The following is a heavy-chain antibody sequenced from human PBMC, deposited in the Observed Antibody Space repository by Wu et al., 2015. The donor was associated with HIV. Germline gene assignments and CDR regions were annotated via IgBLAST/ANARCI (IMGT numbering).Heavy chain of an antibody. D-gene: IGHD3-10*01. V-gene: IGHV1-18*01. CDR3: YATYGSGSYLLDY. CDR2: ISAYNGDT. Sequence: QVQLVQSGAEVKKPGAVSEGRPARLLVTPLPAMVSAGCDRPWTGLEWMGWISAYNGDTNYAQKLQGRVTMTTDTSTSTAYMELRSLRSDDTAVYYCYATYGSGSYLLDYWGQGTLVTVSS. J-gene: IGHJ4*02. CDR1: VTPLPAMV.